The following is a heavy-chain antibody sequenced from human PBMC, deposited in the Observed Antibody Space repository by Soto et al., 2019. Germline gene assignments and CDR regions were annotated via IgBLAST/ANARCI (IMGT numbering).Heavy chain of an antibody. CDR3: ARDRAATTGIDY. CDR2: ISYDGSNK. CDR1: GFTFSSYA. V-gene: IGHV3-30-3*01. D-gene: IGHD1-1*01. Sequence: QVQLVESGGGVVQPGRSLRLSCAASGFTFSSYAMHWVRQAPGKGLEWVAVISYDGSNKYYADSVKGRFTISRDNSEIMLYLIMNCLRADVTAVYFCARDRAATTGIDYWGQGTLVTVSP. J-gene: IGHJ4*02.